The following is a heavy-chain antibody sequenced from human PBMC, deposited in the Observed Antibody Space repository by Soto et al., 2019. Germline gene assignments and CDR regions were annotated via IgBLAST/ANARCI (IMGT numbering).Heavy chain of an antibody. CDR3: ARECGYDSPHEY. V-gene: IGHV4-30-4*01. CDR1: GGSISSGDYN. D-gene: IGHD5-12*01. J-gene: IGHJ4*02. CDR2: IYHSGSP. Sequence: PSETLSLTGTVSGGSISSGDYNWSWIRQPPGKGLEGIGCIYHSGSPYHNPSLKSRITISVDPSKNQFSLKLRSVTAADTAVYYCARECGYDSPHEYWGQGTLVTVS.